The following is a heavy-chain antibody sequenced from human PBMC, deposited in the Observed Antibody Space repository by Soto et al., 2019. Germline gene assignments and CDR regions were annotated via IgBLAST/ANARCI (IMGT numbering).Heavy chain of an antibody. CDR2: IYQSGST. CDR3: ARDMSGCSSSDCYLSGWFDP. D-gene: IGHD2-21*02. Sequence: QLQLRESGSGLVKPSQTLSLTCTVSGASITSGAYSWSWIRQPPGKGLEWIGFIYQSGSTHYNPSLKSRVTISVDRSKNHFSLQLTSLTAADTAVYYCARDMSGCSSSDCYLSGWFDPWGPGTLVTVSS. CDR1: GASITSGAYS. J-gene: IGHJ5*02. V-gene: IGHV4-30-2*01.